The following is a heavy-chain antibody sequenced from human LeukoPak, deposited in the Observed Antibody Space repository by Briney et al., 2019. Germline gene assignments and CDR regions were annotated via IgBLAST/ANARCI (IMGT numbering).Heavy chain of an antibody. D-gene: IGHD1-7*01. Sequence: PGGSLRLSCAASGFTFSNYAMSWVRQAPGKGLEWVSAISGSGGSTYYADSVKGRFTISRDNSKNTLYLQMNSLRAEDTAVYYCAKLPRGDWNYYNWFDPWGQGTLVTVSS. V-gene: IGHV3-23*01. CDR1: GFTFSNYA. CDR3: AKLPRGDWNYYNWFDP. CDR2: ISGSGGST. J-gene: IGHJ5*02.